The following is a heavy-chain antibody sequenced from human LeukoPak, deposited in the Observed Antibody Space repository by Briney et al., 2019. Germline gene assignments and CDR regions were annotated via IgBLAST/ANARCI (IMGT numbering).Heavy chain of an antibody. V-gene: IGHV4-59*12. CDR1: GGSISSSYY. Sequence: PSETLSLTCAVSGGSISSSYYWSWIRQPPGKGLEWIGYIYYSGSTNYNPSLKSRVTMSVDTSKNQFSLKLSSVTAADTAVYYCASGYSSGDYYYMDVWGKGTTVTISS. D-gene: IGHD6-13*01. CDR3: ASGYSSGDYYYMDV. J-gene: IGHJ6*03. CDR2: IYYSGST.